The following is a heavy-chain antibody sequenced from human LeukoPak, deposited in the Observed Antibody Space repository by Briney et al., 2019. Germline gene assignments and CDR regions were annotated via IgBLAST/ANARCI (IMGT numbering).Heavy chain of an antibody. CDR2: ISGSGGST. CDR1: GFTFSSYA. V-gene: IGHV3-23*01. Sequence: GGSLRLSCAASGFTFSSYAMSWVRQAPGKGLEWVSAISGSGGSTYYADSVKGRFTISRDNSKNTLYLQMNSLRAEDTAVYYCPPPPQTAGWYDYWGQGTLVTVSS. J-gene: IGHJ4*02. CDR3: PPPPQTAGWYDY. D-gene: IGHD6-19*01.